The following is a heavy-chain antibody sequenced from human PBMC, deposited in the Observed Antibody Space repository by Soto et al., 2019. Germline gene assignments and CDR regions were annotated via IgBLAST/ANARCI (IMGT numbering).Heavy chain of an antibody. CDR1: GGSFSGYY. D-gene: IGHD3-10*01. V-gene: IGHV4-34*01. Sequence: QVQLQQWGAGLLKPSETLSLTCAVYGGSFSGYYWSWIRQPPGKGLEWIGEINHSGSTNYNPSLKSRVTISVDTSKTQFSLKLSSVAAADTAVYYCARGRITMVRGVIITYYFDYWGQGTLVTVSS. CDR3: ARGRITMVRGVIITYYFDY. J-gene: IGHJ4*02. CDR2: INHSGST.